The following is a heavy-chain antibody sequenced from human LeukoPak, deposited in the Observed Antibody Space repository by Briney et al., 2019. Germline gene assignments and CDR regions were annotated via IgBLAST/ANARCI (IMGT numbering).Heavy chain of an antibody. CDR2: ISAYNGNT. Sequence: ASVKVSCKASGYTFTSYGISWVRQAPGQGLEWMGWISAYNGNTNYAQKLQGRVTMTTDTSTSTAYMELRSLRSDDTAVYYCARTQDGYSSSWYKYWSQGTLVTVSS. D-gene: IGHD6-13*01. CDR3: ARTQDGYSSSWYKY. J-gene: IGHJ4*02. CDR1: GYTFTSYG. V-gene: IGHV1-18*01.